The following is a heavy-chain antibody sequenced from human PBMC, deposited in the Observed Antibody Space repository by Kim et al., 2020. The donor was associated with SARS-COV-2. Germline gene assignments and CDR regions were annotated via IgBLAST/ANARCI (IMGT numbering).Heavy chain of an antibody. CDR2: IYYSGST. CDR3: ARDLGYGHSSSSDHAFDI. Sequence: SETLSLTCTVSGGSISSYYWSWIRQPPGKGLEWIGYIYYSGSTNYNPSLTSRVTISVETSRNQFSLKLNSVTAADPAVYYCARDLGYGHSSSSDHAFDIWGQGTMVTVSS. J-gene: IGHJ3*02. D-gene: IGHD6-6*01. CDR1: GGSISSYY. V-gene: IGHV4-59*13.